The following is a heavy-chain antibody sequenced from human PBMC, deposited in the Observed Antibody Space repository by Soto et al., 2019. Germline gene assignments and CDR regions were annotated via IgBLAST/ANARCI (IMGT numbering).Heavy chain of an antibody. CDR2: ISGSGGIT. CDR1: GFTFSRHA. V-gene: IGHV3-23*01. Sequence: XVSLRLSCAASGFTFSRHAMSWVRQAPGKGLEWVSAISGSGGITYYADSVKGRFTISRDNSKNTLYLQMNSLRAEDTAVYYCAKDEFAYTTMVNFDYRGQGTLVIVSS. J-gene: IGHJ4*02. D-gene: IGHD5-18*01. CDR3: AKDEFAYTTMVNFDY.